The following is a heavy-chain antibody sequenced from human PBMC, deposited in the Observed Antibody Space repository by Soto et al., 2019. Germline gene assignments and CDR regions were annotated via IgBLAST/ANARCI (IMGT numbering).Heavy chain of an antibody. V-gene: IGHV3-74*01. Sequence: EVQLVESGGGLVQPGGSLRLSCAASGFTFSSYWMHWVRQAPGKGLVWVSRIDSDGSSTTYADSVKGRFTISRDNAKNTLYLQMNSLRAEATAVYYCASYSRSSAGYYCGMDVWGQGTTVTASS. D-gene: IGHD6-6*01. J-gene: IGHJ6*02. CDR2: IDSDGSST. CDR3: ASYSRSSAGYYCGMDV. CDR1: GFTFSSYW.